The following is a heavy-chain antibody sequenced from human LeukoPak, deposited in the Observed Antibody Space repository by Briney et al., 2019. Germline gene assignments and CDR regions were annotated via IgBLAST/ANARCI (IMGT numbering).Heavy chain of an antibody. J-gene: IGHJ4*02. CDR3: GRAVGWEGDENYFDY. CDR2: ISSSSSYV. V-gene: IGHV3-21*01. Sequence: GGSLRLSCAASGFTFSSYSMNWVRQAPGKGLEWVSSISSSSSYVYYADSVKGRFTISRDNAKNSLYLQMNSLRAEDTAVYYCGRAVGWEGDENYFDYGGQGTLVTVS. D-gene: IGHD1-26*01. CDR1: GFTFSSYS.